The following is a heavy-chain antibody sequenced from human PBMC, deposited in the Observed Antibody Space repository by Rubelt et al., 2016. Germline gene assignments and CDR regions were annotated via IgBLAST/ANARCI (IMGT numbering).Heavy chain of an antibody. CDR2: IYYSGST. D-gene: IGHD1-1*01. J-gene: IGHJ4*02. CDR3: ATQTGHWPFDY. CDR1: GGSISSSSYY. V-gene: IGHV4-61*01. Sequence: QLQLQESGPGLVKPSETLSLTCTVSGGSISSSSYYWSWIRQPPGKGLEWIGYIYYSGSTNYNPSLKSRVTISVDTSKNQFSLKLSSVTAADTAVYYCATQTGHWPFDYWGQGTLVTVSS.